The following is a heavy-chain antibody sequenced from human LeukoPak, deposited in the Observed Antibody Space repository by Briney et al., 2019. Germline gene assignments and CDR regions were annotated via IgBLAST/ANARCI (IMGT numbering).Heavy chain of an antibody. CDR3: AKAGSYDIFTLDY. V-gene: IGHV3-43*02. J-gene: IGHJ4*02. CDR2: ISGDGGST. D-gene: IGHD3-9*01. Sequence: GGSLKLSCAASGFTFDDYAMHWVRQAPGKGLEWVSLISGDGGSTDYADSVKGRFTISRDNSKNSLYLQLSSLKTEAAAFYNSAKAGSYDIFTLDYWGQGTLVTVSS. CDR1: GFTFDDYA.